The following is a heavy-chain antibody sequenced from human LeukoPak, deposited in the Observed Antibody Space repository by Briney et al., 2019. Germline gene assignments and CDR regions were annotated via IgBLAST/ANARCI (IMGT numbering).Heavy chain of an antibody. CDR1: GYTFTSYG. CDR2: ISAYNGNT. CDR3: ARDTAMVTAFDY. D-gene: IGHD5-18*01. J-gene: IGHJ4*02. Sequence: ASVKVSCKASGYTFTSYGISWARQAPGQGLEWMGWISAYNGNTNYAQKLQGRVTMTTDTSTSTAYMELRSLRSDDTAVYYCARDTAMVTAFDYWGQGTLVTVSS. V-gene: IGHV1-18*01.